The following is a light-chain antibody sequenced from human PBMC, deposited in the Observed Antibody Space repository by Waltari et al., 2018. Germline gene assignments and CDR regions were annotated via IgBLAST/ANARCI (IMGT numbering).Light chain of an antibody. J-gene: IGKJ4*01. Sequence: CRASQSVSYYLNLYQQKAGQAPKLPIYVASSLETGVPSRFSGSGSGTDFTRTISNLQPEDVATYLCQQTYNAPLTFGGGTKVEIK. CDR1: QSVSYY. CDR3: QQTYNAPLT. CDR2: VAS. V-gene: IGKV1-39*01.